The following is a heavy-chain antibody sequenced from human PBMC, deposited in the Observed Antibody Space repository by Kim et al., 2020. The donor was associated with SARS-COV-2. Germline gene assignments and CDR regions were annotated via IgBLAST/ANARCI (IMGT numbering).Heavy chain of an antibody. CDR2: VYSGDRT. J-gene: IGHJ6*02. CDR1: GFTVSSNS. Sequence: GGSLRLSCAASGFTVSSNSMIWVRQAPGKGLEWVTVVYSGDRTYYADSVKGRFSISRDNSKNTFYLQMNSLRAEDTAVYYCGGWEQPVDVWGQGTTVTVSS. D-gene: IGHD1-26*01. CDR3: GGWEQPVDV. V-gene: IGHV3-66*01.